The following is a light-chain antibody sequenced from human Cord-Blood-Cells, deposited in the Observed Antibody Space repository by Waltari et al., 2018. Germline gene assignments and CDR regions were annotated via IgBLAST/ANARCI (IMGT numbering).Light chain of an antibody. CDR1: HGISNY. CDR2: AAS. CDR3: QKYNSAPYS. J-gene: IGKJ2*03. V-gene: IGKV1-27*01. Sequence: DIQMTPSPSSLSASVGDRVIITCRASHGISNYLAWYQQKPGKVPKLLIYAASTLQSGVPSRFSGSGSGTDFTLTISRLQPEDVAPYYCQKYNSAPYSFGEGTKLEIK.